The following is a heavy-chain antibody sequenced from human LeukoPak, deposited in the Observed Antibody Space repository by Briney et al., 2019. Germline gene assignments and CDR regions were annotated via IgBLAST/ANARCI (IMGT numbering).Heavy chain of an antibody. CDR1: GFTFSSYG. J-gene: IGHJ4*02. Sequence: GGSLRLSCAASGFTFSSYGMHWVRQAPGKGLEWVAVISYDGSNKYYADSVKGRFTISRDNSKNTLYLQMNSLRAEDTAVYYCAKDPYTLMAARPPFYYFDYWGQGTLVTVSS. CDR3: AKDPYTLMAARPPFYYFDY. V-gene: IGHV3-30*18. D-gene: IGHD6-6*01. CDR2: ISYDGSNK.